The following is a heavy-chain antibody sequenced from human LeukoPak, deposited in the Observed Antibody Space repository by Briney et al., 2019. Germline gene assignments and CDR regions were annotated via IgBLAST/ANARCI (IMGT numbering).Heavy chain of an antibody. D-gene: IGHD3-10*01. Sequence: GGSLRLSCAASGFTVSSNYMSWVRQAPGKGLEWVSVIYSGGSTYYADSVKGRFTISRDNSKNTLYLQMDSLRAEDTAVYYCASVLLGQRYYYYYMDVWGKGTTVTISS. CDR3: ASVLLGQRYYYYYMDV. CDR1: GFTVSSNY. V-gene: IGHV3-53*01. CDR2: IYSGGST. J-gene: IGHJ6*03.